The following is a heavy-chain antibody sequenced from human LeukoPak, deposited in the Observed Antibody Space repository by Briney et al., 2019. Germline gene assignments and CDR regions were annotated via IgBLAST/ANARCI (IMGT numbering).Heavy chain of an antibody. Sequence: GESLKISCKGSGYSFSSYWIGWVRQMPGKGPKWMVIIYPGDSDIKYSPSFEGQVTISADKSNSTAYLQWSSLKASDTAMYYCARRSSSGGYYFDYWGQGTLVTVSS. CDR3: ARRSSSGGYYFDY. CDR2: IYPGDSDI. V-gene: IGHV5-51*01. D-gene: IGHD3-16*01. CDR1: GYSFSSYW. J-gene: IGHJ4*02.